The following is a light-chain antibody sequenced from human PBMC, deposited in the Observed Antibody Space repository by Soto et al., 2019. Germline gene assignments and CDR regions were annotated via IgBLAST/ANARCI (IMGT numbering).Light chain of an antibody. V-gene: IGKV1-5*03. CDR2: EAS. Sequence: DIQMTQSLSTLSASVGDRVTITCRASQSISSWLAWYQQKPGKAPNLLIYEASSLESGVPLRFSGSGSGTEFTLTISSLQPDDFATYYCQQYNAYPLTFGQGTKVEIK. CDR3: QQYNAYPLT. J-gene: IGKJ1*01. CDR1: QSISSW.